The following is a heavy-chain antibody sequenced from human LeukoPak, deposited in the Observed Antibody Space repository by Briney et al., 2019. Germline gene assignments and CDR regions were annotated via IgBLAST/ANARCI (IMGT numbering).Heavy chain of an antibody. V-gene: IGHV4-34*01. J-gene: IGHJ4*02. Sequence: SETLSLTCAVYGGSFSGYYWSWIRQPPGKGLEWIGEINHSGSTNYNPSLKSRVTISVDTSKNQFSLKLSSVTAADTAVYYCARHPLRITMVRGVISFDYWGQGTLVTVSS. CDR3: ARHPLRITMVRGVISFDY. CDR2: INHSGST. D-gene: IGHD3-10*01. CDR1: GGSFSGYY.